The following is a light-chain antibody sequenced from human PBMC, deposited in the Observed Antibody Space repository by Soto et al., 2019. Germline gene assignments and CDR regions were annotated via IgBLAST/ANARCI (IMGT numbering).Light chain of an antibody. Sequence: DIQMTQSPSSLSASVGDRVTISCRASGDISNSLAWYQRKPGKVPTLLIYGASTLQAGVPSRFSGSGSGTEFTLTISSLQPEDVATYYCQKYNSAPLTFGGGTKVEV. CDR2: GAS. CDR3: QKYNSAPLT. V-gene: IGKV1-27*01. CDR1: GDISNS. J-gene: IGKJ4*01.